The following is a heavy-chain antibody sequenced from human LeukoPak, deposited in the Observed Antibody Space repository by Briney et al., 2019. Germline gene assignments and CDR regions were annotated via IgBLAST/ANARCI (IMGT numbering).Heavy chain of an antibody. D-gene: IGHD2-2*01. Sequence: SQTLPLTCTVSGGSISSGDYYWSWIRQPPGKGLEWIGYIYYSGSTYYNPSLKSRVTISVDTSKNQFSLKLSSVTAADTAVYYCARSNIVVVPAALFDYWGQGTLVTVSS. CDR2: IYYSGST. V-gene: IGHV4-30-4*08. CDR3: ARSNIVVVPAALFDY. J-gene: IGHJ4*02. CDR1: GGSISSGDYY.